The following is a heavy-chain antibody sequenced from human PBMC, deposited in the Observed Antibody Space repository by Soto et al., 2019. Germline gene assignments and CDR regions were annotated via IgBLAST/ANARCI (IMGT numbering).Heavy chain of an antibody. V-gene: IGHV4-39*01. CDR3: ARSHYTYGLLFDY. CDR1: GDPITTNGYY. D-gene: IGHD2-8*01. CDR2: VYWTGST. J-gene: IGHJ4*02. Sequence: SETLSLTCSVSGDPITTNGYYWGWIRQPPGKGLQWIGNVYWTGSTFSHPSLTSRVFISVDTSKNEFSLRLTSVTAADTAVYYCARSHYTYGLLFDYWGPGTLVTVSS.